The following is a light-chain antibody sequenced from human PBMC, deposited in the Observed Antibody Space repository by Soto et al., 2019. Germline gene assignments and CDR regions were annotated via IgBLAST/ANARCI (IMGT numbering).Light chain of an antibody. CDR2: LGS. V-gene: IGKV2-28*01. Sequence: DIVMTQSPLSLPVTPGEPASISCRSSQSLLNRNGNSNLHWYLQKPGQSPQLLIYLGSNRASGVPDRFSGSGSGTDFTLKISRVEAEDVGVYYCMQALQVPSTFGQGTKVEIK. J-gene: IGKJ1*01. CDR1: QSLLNRNGNSN. CDR3: MQALQVPST.